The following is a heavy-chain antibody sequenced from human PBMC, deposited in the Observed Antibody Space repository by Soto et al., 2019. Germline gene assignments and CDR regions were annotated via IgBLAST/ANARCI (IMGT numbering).Heavy chain of an antibody. D-gene: IGHD2-15*01. Sequence: EVQLVESGGGLVQPGGSLRLSCAASGFTFSSYEMNWVRQAPGKGLEWVSYISSSGSTIYYADSVKGRFTISRDNAKNSLYLQFNSLRAEDTAVFYCARFSNVVLAATPDEAFDIWGQGTIVTVSS. J-gene: IGHJ3*02. CDR2: ISSSGSTI. V-gene: IGHV3-48*03. CDR1: GFTFSSYE. CDR3: ARFSNVVLAATPDEAFDI.